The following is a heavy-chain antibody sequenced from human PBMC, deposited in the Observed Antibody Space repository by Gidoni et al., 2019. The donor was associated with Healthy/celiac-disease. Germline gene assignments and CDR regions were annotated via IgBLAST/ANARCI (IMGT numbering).Heavy chain of an antibody. CDR1: GFTFTSYA. J-gene: IGHJ4*02. CDR3: AKNGGRELRFVEWLRY. D-gene: IGHD3-3*01. V-gene: IGHV3-23*01. Sequence: EVQLLESGGGLVQPGGSLRLSCAASGFTFTSYARGWVRQAPGKGLAWVSAISGSGGSTYYTDSVEGRFTTSRDNPKNTMYLQMNSLRAEDTAVYYCAKNGGRELRFVEWLRYWGQGALVTVSS. CDR2: ISGSGGST.